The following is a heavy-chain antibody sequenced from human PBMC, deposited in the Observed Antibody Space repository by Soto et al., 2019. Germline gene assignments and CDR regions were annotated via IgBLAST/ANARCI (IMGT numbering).Heavy chain of an antibody. Sequence: QVQLQESGPGLVKPSQTLSLTCTVSGGSISSGGYYWSWIRQHPGKVLAWIGYIYYSGSTYYNPSLQSRVTISVDTSKNQFSLKLSSVTAADTAVYCCAGISSGSPGGTLRYWGQGTLVTVSS. V-gene: IGHV4-31*03. D-gene: IGHD1-26*01. CDR1: GGSISSGGYY. J-gene: IGHJ4*02. CDR3: AGISSGSPGGTLRY. CDR2: IYYSGST.